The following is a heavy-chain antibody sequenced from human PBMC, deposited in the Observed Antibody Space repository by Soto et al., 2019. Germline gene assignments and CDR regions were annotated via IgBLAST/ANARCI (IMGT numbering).Heavy chain of an antibody. CDR3: ARDEKDYCSSTSCPYFDY. D-gene: IGHD2-2*01. V-gene: IGHV1-18*01. CDR2: ISGYNGNT. J-gene: IGHJ4*02. Sequence: QVQLVQSGAEVKKPGASVRVSCNASGYTFTTYGISWVRQAPGQGLEWMGWISGYNGNTNYAQKLQGRVTFTTDTSTSTAYMEVRSLRSDDTAVYYCARDEKDYCSSTSCPYFDYWGQGTLVTVSS. CDR1: GYTFTTYG.